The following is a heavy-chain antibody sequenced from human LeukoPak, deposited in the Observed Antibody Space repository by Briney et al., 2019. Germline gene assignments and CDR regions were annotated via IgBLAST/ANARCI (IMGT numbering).Heavy chain of an antibody. Sequence: GASVKVSCKASGYTFTGYYMHWVRQAPGQGLEWMGRINPNSGGTNYAQKFQGRVTMTRDTSINTPYLELNRLRSDDTAVYYCAREKSGYFDYWGQGTLVTVSS. CDR3: AREKSGYFDY. CDR1: GYTFTGYY. J-gene: IGHJ4*02. D-gene: IGHD1-26*01. V-gene: IGHV1-2*06. CDR2: INPNSGGT.